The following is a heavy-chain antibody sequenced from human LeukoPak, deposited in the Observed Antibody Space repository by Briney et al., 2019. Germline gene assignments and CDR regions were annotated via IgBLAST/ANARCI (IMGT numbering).Heavy chain of an antibody. J-gene: IGHJ4*02. CDR1: GFTFSSYA. CDR2: TSGSGGST. CDR3: AKNGGSQCYSHLDS. D-gene: IGHD2-15*01. Sequence: GGSLRLSCAASGFTFSSYAMSWVRQAPGKGLEWVSGTSGSGGSTYYAGSVKGRYTISRDNSKNTLYLQMNSLRVEDTAVYYCAKNGGSQCYSHLDSWGQGTLVTVSS. V-gene: IGHV3-23*01.